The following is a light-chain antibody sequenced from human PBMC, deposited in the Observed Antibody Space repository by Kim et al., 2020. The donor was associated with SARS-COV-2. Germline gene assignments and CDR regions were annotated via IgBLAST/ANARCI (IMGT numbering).Light chain of an antibody. J-gene: IGKJ4*01. V-gene: IGKV1-33*01. CDR3: QQYDNLPVT. CDR1: QNIKNH. CDR2: GAS. Sequence: ASVGDRVTITCQASQNIKNHLNWYQQKSGKAPKLLLYGASNLETGVPSRFSGSGSGTDFTFTISSLQPEDIATYYCQQYDNLPVTFGGGTKMEIK.